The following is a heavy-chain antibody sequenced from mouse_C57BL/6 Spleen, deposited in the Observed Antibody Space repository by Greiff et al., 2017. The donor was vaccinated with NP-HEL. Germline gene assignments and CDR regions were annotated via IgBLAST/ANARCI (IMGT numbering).Heavy chain of an antibody. CDR1: GISITTGNYR. Sequence: EVKLMESGPGLVKPSQTVFLTCTVTGISITTGNYRWSWIRQFPGNKLEWIGYIYYSGTITYNPSLTSRTTITRDTPKNQFFLEMNSLTAEDTATYYCARDEGYDYGGFDYWGQGTTLTVSS. D-gene: IGHD2-4*01. J-gene: IGHJ2*01. CDR2: IYYSGTI. V-gene: IGHV3-5*01. CDR3: ARDEGYDYGGFDY.